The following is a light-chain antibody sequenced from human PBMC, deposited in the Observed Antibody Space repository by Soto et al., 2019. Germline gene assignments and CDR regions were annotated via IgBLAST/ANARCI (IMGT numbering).Light chain of an antibody. CDR2: EVN. Sequence: QSALAHPASVSGSPGQSITISCTGTSSDVGTYTLVSWYQQHPGKAPKLVIYEVNKRPAGVSKRFSGSKSGDTASLTISGLQAEDEADYYCSSYAGAITFYVFGTGTKVTVL. CDR1: SSDVGTYTL. J-gene: IGLJ1*01. CDR3: SSYAGAITFYV. V-gene: IGLV2-23*02.